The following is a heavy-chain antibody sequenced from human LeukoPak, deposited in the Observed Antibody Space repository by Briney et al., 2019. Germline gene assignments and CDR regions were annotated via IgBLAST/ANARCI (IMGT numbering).Heavy chain of an antibody. Sequence: ASVKVSCKASGYTFTSHGISWVRQAPGQGLEWVGWISAYNGNTNYAQKLQGRVTMTTDTSTSTAYMDLRSLRSDDTAVYYCARGPSITMIVVVIMALDYWGQGTLVTVSS. CDR2: ISAYNGNT. D-gene: IGHD3-22*01. J-gene: IGHJ4*02. CDR1: GYTFTSHG. CDR3: ARGPSITMIVVVIMALDY. V-gene: IGHV1-18*01.